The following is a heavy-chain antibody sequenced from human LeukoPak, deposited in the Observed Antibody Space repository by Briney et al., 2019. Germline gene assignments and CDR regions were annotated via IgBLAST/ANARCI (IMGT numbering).Heavy chain of an antibody. CDR1: GFTFSSYA. V-gene: IGHV3-30-3*01. J-gene: IGHJ5*02. Sequence: SGGSLRLSCAASGFTFSSYAMHWVRQAPGKGLEWVAVISYDGSNKYYADSVKGRFTISRDNSKNTLHLQMNSLRAEDTAVYYCARDYYSSSWYFWFDPWGQGTLVTVSS. CDR3: ARDYYSSSWYFWFDP. CDR2: ISYDGSNK. D-gene: IGHD6-13*01.